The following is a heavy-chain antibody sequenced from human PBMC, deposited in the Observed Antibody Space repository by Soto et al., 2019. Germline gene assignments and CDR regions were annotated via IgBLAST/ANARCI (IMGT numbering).Heavy chain of an antibody. Sequence: QVQLVQSGAEVKKPGASVKVFCKASGYTFTDYAIHWVRQAPGQRLELMGWIAPGNGNTKYSQNFQGRVTITRDTSATTAYMELSSLRSEDTAVYYCAKGSRMWTPDYWVQGTLVTVSS. J-gene: IGHJ4*02. CDR2: IAPGNGNT. CDR1: GYTFTDYA. CDR3: AKGSRMWTPDY. V-gene: IGHV1-3*01. D-gene: IGHD2-21*01.